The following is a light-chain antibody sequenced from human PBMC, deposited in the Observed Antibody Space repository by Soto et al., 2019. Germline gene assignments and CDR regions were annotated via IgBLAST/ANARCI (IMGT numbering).Light chain of an antibody. V-gene: IGKV3-11*01. J-gene: IGKJ4*02. CDR2: EAL. CDR1: RSISTY. Sequence: ETVLTQSPSTLYLSPGERATLSCRASRSISTYLACYQQKPGQAPRLLIYEALNRATGIPARFSGSGSGTDFTLTISSLEPEDFAVYYCQKRNNWPLTFGEGTKVQIK. CDR3: QKRNNWPLT.